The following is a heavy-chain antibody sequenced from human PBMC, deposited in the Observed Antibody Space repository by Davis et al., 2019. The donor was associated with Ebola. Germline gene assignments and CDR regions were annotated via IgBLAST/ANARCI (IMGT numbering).Heavy chain of an antibody. J-gene: IGHJ6*02. V-gene: IGHV3-21*01. CDR3: ARDKEVDVGDPGSYGMDV. Sequence: PGGSLRLSCAASGFTFSSYSMNWVRQAPGKGLEWVSSISSSSSYIYYADSVKGRFTISRDNAKNSLYLQMNSLRAEDTAVYYCARDKEVDVGDPGSYGMDVWGQGTTVTVSS. D-gene: IGHD3-10*01. CDR2: ISSSSSYI. CDR1: GFTFSSYS.